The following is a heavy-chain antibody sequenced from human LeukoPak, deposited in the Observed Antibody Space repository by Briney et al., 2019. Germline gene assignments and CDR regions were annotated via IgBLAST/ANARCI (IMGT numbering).Heavy chain of an antibody. CDR2: IYSGGST. CDR1: GFTVSSNY. CDR3: ARVRAVGIAAAGPGYFDS. V-gene: IGHV3-66*01. D-gene: IGHD6-13*01. Sequence: GGSLRLSCAASGFTVSSNYMSWVRQAPGKGLEWVSVIYSGGSTYYADSVKGRFTISRDNSKNTLYLQMNSLRAEDTAVYYCARVRAVGIAAAGPGYFDSWGQGTLVTVSS. J-gene: IGHJ4*02.